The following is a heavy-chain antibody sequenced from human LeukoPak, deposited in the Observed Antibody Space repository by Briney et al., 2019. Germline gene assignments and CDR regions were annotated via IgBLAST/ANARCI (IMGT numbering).Heavy chain of an antibody. CDR2: MSSSDDGR. D-gene: IGHD6-6*01. J-gene: IGHJ6*03. CDR1: GFSFSSYA. V-gene: IGHV3-23*01. CDR3: ARRLYSSSSWYYMDV. Sequence: GGSLRLSCATSGFSFSSYAMSWVRQAPGKGLEWVSAMSSSDDGRYYAASVKGRFTISRDNSKNTLYLQMNTLRAEDTAVYYCARRLYSSSSWYYMDVWGKGTTVTVSS.